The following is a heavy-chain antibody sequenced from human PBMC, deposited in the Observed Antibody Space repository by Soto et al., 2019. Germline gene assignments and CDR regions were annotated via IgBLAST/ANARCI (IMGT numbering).Heavy chain of an antibody. CDR2: INHSGST. J-gene: IGHJ5*02. CDR1: GGSFSGYY. CDR3: ARAIFGVVTLNWFDP. V-gene: IGHV4-34*01. D-gene: IGHD3-3*01. Sequence: SDTLSLTCAVYGGSFSGYYWSWIRQPPGKGLEWIGEINHSGSTNYNPSLKSRVTISVDTSKNQFSLKLSSVTAADTAVYYCARAIFGVVTLNWFDPWGQGTLVTVSS.